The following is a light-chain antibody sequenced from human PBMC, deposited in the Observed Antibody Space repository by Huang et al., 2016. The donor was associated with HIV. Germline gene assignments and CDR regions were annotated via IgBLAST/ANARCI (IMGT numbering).Light chain of an antibody. Sequence: IQLTQSPSSLSASVGDRVTITCRASQGISSYLAWYQQQPGKAPKLLIYAASTLERGVPSRFSGSGSGTDFTLTISSLRPEDFATYYCQQLINYPVTFGGGTKVEIK. J-gene: IGKJ4*01. CDR2: AAS. V-gene: IGKV1-9*01. CDR3: QQLINYPVT. CDR1: QGISSY.